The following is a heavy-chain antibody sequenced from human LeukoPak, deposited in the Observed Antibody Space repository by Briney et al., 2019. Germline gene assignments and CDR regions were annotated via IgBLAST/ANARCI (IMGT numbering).Heavy chain of an antibody. V-gene: IGHV3-74*01. CDR2: INSDGSST. D-gene: IGHD2-15*01. CDR1: GFTFSSYW. J-gene: IGHJ3*02. Sequence: PGGSLRLSCAASGFTFSSYWMHWVRQAPGKGLVWVSRINSDGSSTSYADSVKGRFTISRDNAKNTLYLQMNSLRAEDTAVYYCASPFHCSGGSCYSWDAFDIWGQGTMVTVSS. CDR3: ASPFHCSGGSCYSWDAFDI.